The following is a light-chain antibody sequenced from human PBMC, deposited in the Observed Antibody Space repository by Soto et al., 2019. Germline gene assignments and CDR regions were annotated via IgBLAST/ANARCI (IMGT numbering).Light chain of an antibody. CDR1: SSDVGGYNY. CDR2: EVN. CDR3: SSYAGSSNV. J-gene: IGLJ1*01. Sequence: QSVLTQPPSASWSPGHSVSISCTGTSSDVGGYNYVSWYQQHPGKAPKLMIYEVNKRPSGVPDRFSGSKSGNTASLTVSGLQAEDEADYYCSSYAGSSNVFGTGTKVTVL. V-gene: IGLV2-8*01.